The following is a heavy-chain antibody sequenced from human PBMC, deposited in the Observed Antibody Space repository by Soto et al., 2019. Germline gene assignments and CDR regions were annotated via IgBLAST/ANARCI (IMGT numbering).Heavy chain of an antibody. D-gene: IGHD6-19*01. Sequence: EVQLVESGGGLVQPGRSLRLSCAASGFTFDDYAMHWVRQAPGKGLEWVSGISWNSGSIGYADSVKGRFTISRDNAKNSLYLQMNSLRAEDTALYYYAKDMRYSSGPGNYFDYWGQGTLVTVSS. CDR1: GFTFDDYA. CDR3: AKDMRYSSGPGNYFDY. J-gene: IGHJ4*02. V-gene: IGHV3-9*01. CDR2: ISWNSGSI.